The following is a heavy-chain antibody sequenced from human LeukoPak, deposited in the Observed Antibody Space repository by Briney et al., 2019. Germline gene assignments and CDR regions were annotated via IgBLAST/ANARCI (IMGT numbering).Heavy chain of an antibody. Sequence: PGGPLRLSCAASGFTFSSYAMSWVRQAPGKGLEWVSAISGSGGSTYYADSVKGRFTIPRDNSKNTLYLQMNSLRAEDTAVYYCAKDGGYCSGGSRYSNFDYWGQGTLVTVSS. CDR1: GFTFSSYA. V-gene: IGHV3-23*01. J-gene: IGHJ4*02. CDR3: AKDGGYCSGGSRYSNFDY. D-gene: IGHD2-15*01. CDR2: ISGSGGST.